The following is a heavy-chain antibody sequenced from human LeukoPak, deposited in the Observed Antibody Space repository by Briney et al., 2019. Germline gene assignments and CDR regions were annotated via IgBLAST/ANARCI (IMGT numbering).Heavy chain of an antibody. Sequence: PGGSLRLSCAASGFTFSSYSMNWVRQAPGKGLEWVSSISSSSSYIYYADSVKGRFTISRDNAKNSLYLQMNSLRAEDTAVYYCARGNQLGYRTNGVCYKRDYFDYWGQGTLVTVSS. CDR3: ARGNQLGYRTNGVCYKRDYFDY. J-gene: IGHJ4*02. V-gene: IGHV3-21*01. CDR2: ISSSSSYI. CDR1: GFTFSSYS. D-gene: IGHD2-8*01.